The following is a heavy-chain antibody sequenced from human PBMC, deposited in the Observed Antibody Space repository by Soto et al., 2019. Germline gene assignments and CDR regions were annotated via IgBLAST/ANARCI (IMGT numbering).Heavy chain of an antibody. J-gene: IGHJ4*02. Sequence: ASVKVSCKASGYTFTSYYMHWVRQAPGQGLEWMGIINPSGGSTSYAQKFQGRVTMTRDTSTSTVYMELSSLRSEDTAVYYCARDYYGSGSYYLLFDYWGQGTLVTVSS. D-gene: IGHD3-10*01. CDR2: INPSGGST. CDR3: ARDYYGSGSYYLLFDY. V-gene: IGHV1-46*01. CDR1: GYTFTSYY.